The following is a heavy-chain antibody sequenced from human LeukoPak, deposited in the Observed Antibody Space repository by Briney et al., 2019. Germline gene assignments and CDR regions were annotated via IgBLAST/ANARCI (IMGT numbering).Heavy chain of an antibody. J-gene: IGHJ4*02. Sequence: GGSLRLSCAASGFTFSSYTMSWVRLAPGKGLEWVSSISRSNIYKYYADSVKGRFTISRDNAKNSLYLQMNSLRAEDTAVYYCANSRYDSSGYYGIIGYWGQGTLVTVSS. CDR2: ISRSNIYK. CDR1: GFTFSSYT. V-gene: IGHV3-21*01. D-gene: IGHD3-22*01. CDR3: ANSRYDSSGYYGIIGY.